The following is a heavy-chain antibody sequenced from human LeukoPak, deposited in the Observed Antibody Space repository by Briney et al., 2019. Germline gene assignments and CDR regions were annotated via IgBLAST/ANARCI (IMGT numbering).Heavy chain of an antibody. CDR2: IYYSGST. Sequence: SETLSLTCTVSGGSISSYYWSWIRQPPGKGLEWIGYIYYSGSTNYNPSLKSRVTISVDTSKNQFPLKLSSVTAADTAVYYCARVETRDGYNYGYFDYWGQGTLVTVSS. J-gene: IGHJ4*02. CDR3: ARVETRDGYNYGYFDY. CDR1: GGSISSYY. D-gene: IGHD5-24*01. V-gene: IGHV4-59*01.